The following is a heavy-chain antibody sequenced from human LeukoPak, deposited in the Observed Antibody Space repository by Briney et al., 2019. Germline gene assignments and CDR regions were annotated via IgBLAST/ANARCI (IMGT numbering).Heavy chain of an antibody. CDR1: GYTFTSYY. CDR3: ASEAATDDSSGYYFDY. V-gene: IGHV1-46*01. J-gene: IGHJ4*02. CDR2: INPSGGST. D-gene: IGHD3-22*01. Sequence: GASVKVSCKASGYTFTSYYMHWVRQAPGQGLEWMGIINPSGGSTSYAQKFQGRVTMTRDTSTSTVYTELSSLRSEDTAVYCCASEAATDDSSGYYFDYWGQGTLVTVSS.